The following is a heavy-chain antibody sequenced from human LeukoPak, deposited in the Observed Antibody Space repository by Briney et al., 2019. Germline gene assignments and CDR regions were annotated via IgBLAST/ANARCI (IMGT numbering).Heavy chain of an antibody. Sequence: SETLSLTCTVSGGSISSYYWSWIRQPPGNGLEWIGYIYYRGSTNYNPSLKSRVTISVATSKTQFSLKLSSVTAADTAVYYCGRMGFCSGGSCYPDDAFDIWGQGTMVTVSS. CDR1: GGSISSYY. J-gene: IGHJ3*02. CDR2: IYYRGST. D-gene: IGHD2-15*01. CDR3: GRMGFCSGGSCYPDDAFDI. V-gene: IGHV4-59*08.